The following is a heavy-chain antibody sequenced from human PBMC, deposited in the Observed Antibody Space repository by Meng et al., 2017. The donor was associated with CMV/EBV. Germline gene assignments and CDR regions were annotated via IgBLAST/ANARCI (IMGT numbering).Heavy chain of an antibody. CDR2: INHSGST. D-gene: IGHD3-3*01. V-gene: IGHV4-34*01. J-gene: IGHJ5*02. CDR3: ARRRGVQTKGGRFDP. CDR1: GGSFSGYY. Sequence: WCTELLNPPETLALTCAVYGGSFSGYYWSWIRQPPGKGLEWIGEINHSGSTNYNPSLKSRVTISVDTSKNQFSLKLSSVTAADTAVYYCARRRGVQTKGGRFDPWGQGTLVTVSS.